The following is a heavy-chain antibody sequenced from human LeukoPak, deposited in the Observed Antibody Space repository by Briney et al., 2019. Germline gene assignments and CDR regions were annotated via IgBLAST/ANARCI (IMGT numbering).Heavy chain of an antibody. J-gene: IGHJ3*01. V-gene: IGHV5-51*01. Sequence: GASLKISCKGSGYKFNAYWIAWVRQMPGKGLEWMGIIYPDDSDTRYSPSFQGQVTISADKSVSIAYLQWSSLKASDTAMYYCARPNITSYYDSRGYDGFDVWGQGTMVIVSS. CDR3: ARPNITSYYDSRGYDGFDV. CDR2: IYPDDSDT. CDR1: GYKFNAYW. D-gene: IGHD3-22*01.